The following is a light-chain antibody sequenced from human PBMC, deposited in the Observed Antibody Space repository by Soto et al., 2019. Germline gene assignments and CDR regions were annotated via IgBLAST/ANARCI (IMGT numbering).Light chain of an antibody. Sequence: QSALTQPRSVSGSPGQSVTISCTGTSSDVGGYNSVSWYQLHPGKAPRLMIYDVTKRPSGVPERFSGSKSGNTASLTISGLQAEDEADYSCCSYAGTYIFVVFGGGTKVTVL. V-gene: IGLV2-11*01. J-gene: IGLJ2*01. CDR1: SSDVGGYNS. CDR2: DVT. CDR3: CSYAGTYIFVV.